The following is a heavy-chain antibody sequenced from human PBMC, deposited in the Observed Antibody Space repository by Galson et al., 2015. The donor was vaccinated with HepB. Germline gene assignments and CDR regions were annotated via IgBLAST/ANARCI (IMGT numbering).Heavy chain of an antibody. CDR3: ARESVGMATMIY. D-gene: IGHD5-24*01. Sequence: SLRLSCAASGFTLRSYWMHWVRQAPGKGLVWVSRINSDGSSTNYADSVKGRFTISRDNAKNTLYLQMNSLRAEDTAVYYCARESVGMATMIYWGQGTLVTVSS. CDR1: GFTLRSYW. J-gene: IGHJ4*02. V-gene: IGHV3-74*01. CDR2: INSDGSST.